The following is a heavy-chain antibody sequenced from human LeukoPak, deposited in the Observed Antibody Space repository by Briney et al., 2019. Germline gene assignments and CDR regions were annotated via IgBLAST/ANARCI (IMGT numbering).Heavy chain of an antibody. CDR3: ARMTTVTQPPRD. V-gene: IGHV4-30-4*01. Sequence: SETLSLTCTVSGGSISSGDYYWSWIRQPPGKGLEWIGFIYYSGSTYYNPSLKSRVTISVDTSKNQFSLKLSSVTAADTAVCYCARMTTVTQPPRDWGQGTLVTVSS. CDR2: IYYSGST. D-gene: IGHD4-17*01. CDR1: GGSISSGDYY. J-gene: IGHJ4*02.